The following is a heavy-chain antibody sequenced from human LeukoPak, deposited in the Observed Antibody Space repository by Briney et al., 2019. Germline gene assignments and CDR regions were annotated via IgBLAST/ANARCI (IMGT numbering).Heavy chain of an antibody. Sequence: QPGGSLRLSCVASGFTFSRFEMNWVRQAPGKGLEWVSYISGSGSSIYYADSVKGRFTISRDNSKNTLYLQMNILRAEDTAVYYCARGNTGRTVTYYFDSWGQGTLATVSS. CDR2: ISGSGSSI. D-gene: IGHD4-17*01. J-gene: IGHJ4*02. CDR3: ARGNTGRTVTYYFDS. CDR1: GFTFSRFE. V-gene: IGHV3-48*03.